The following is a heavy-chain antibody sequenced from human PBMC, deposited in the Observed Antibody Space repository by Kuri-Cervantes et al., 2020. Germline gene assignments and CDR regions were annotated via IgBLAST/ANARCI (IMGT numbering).Heavy chain of an antibody. D-gene: IGHD3-16*01. CDR2: ISGSGGST. J-gene: IGHJ2*01. CDR3: ARNYDYVWGSYPRYFDL. V-gene: IGHV3-23*01. CDR1: GFTFSSYA. Sequence: GGSLRLSCVASGFTFSSYAMSWVRQAPGKGLEWVSAISGSGGSTYYADSVKGRFTISRDNAKNSLYLQMNSLRAEDTAVYYCARNYDYVWGSYPRYFDLWGRGTLVTVSS.